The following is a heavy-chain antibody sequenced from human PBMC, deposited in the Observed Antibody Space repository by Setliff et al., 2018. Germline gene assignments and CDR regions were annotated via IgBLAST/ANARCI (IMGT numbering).Heavy chain of an antibody. CDR1: GYTFSSYD. J-gene: IGHJ4*01. D-gene: IGHD2-15*01. V-gene: IGHV1-8*01. CDR2: MNPNSGNT. Sequence: GASVKVSCKVTGYTFSSYDINWVRQATGQGLEWMGWMNPNSGNTGYAQKLQGRVTMTRNISISTAYMELISLKSDDTALYYCARGAPGHCSGGSCWYFDYWGQGTLVTVSS. CDR3: ARGAPGHCSGGSCWYFDY.